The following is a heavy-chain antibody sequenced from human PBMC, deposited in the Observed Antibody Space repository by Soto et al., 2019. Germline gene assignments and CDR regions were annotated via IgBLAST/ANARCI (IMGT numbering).Heavy chain of an antibody. Sequence: AVKFASKASGYAFTSYGISWVRQAPVRGLEWMGWITADNVNTNDAQKLQGRFTMTTDASTSTAYMELRRLRSDDTAVYYCPRQSFWSGYSNYYYYGMDVWRQGTPVTVYS. CDR1: GYAFTSYG. CDR2: ITADNVNT. V-gene: IGHV1-18*04. J-gene: IGHJ6*02. CDR3: PRQSFWSGYSNYYYYGMDV. D-gene: IGHD3-3*01.